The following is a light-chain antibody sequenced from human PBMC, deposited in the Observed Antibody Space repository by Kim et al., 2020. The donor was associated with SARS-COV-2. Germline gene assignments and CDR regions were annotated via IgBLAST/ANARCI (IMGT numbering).Light chain of an antibody. CDR1: DSGRKS. V-gene: IGLV3-21*01. CDR3: QVWEGTAHGL. CDR2: KER. Sequence: APGKTDRRSWGGRDSGRKSVQRCRRKTGQEPVVVSKKERERPKGSPDRSSGSNAGEKATLTIRRVEAGDEADYYCQVWEGTAHGLFGGGTQLTVL. J-gene: IGLJ2*01.